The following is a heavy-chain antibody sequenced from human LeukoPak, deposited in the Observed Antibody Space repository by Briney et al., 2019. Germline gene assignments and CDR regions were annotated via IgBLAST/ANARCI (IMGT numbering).Heavy chain of an antibody. V-gene: IGHV3-7*01. CDR1: GFTFSSYW. CDR3: ASGPGEDAFDI. Sequence: GGSLRLSCAASGFTFSSYWRSWVRQAPGKGLGWVANIKQDGSEKYYVDSVKGRFTISRDNAKNSLYLQMNSLRAEDTAVYYCASGPGEDAFDIWGQGTMVTVSS. J-gene: IGHJ3*02. D-gene: IGHD3-16*01. CDR2: IKQDGSEK.